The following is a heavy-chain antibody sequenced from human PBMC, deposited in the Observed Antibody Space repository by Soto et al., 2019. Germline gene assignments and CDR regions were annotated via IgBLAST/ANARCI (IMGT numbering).Heavy chain of an antibody. D-gene: IGHD3-10*01. CDR3: AKDPLGITMVRGAPVVGGNGMDV. CDR1: GFTFSSYG. J-gene: IGHJ6*02. CDR2: ISYDGSNK. Sequence: QVQLVESGGGVVQPGRSLRLSCTASGFTFSSYGMHWVRQAPGKGLEWVAVISYDGSNKYYADSVKGRFTISRDNSKNTLYLQMNSLRAEDTAVYYCAKDPLGITMVRGAPVVGGNGMDVWGQGTTVTVSS. V-gene: IGHV3-30*18.